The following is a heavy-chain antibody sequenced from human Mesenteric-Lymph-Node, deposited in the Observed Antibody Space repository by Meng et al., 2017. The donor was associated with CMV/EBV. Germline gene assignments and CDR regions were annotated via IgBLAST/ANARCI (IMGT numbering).Heavy chain of an antibody. D-gene: IGHD2-15*01. CDR3: ARDRLQGDYSGPGY. CDR2: TQTSGYPT. CDR1: GFTLSLYN. Sequence: GESLKISCTASGFTLSLYNMNWLRLTPGKRLELVVATQTSGYPTYYSDKVKDRFTISRNDAKNSVFLQMNRLTDDDAGVYYCARDRLQGDYSGPGYWGQGTLVTVSS. V-gene: IGHV3-21*01. J-gene: IGHJ4*02.